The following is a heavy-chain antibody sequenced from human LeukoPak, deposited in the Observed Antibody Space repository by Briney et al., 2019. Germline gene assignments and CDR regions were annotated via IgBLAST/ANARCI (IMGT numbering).Heavy chain of an antibody. V-gene: IGHV6-1*01. Sequence: SQTLSLTCAISGDSLSSNSVTWHWLRQSPSRGLEWLGRTYYRSTWYNDYAVSVRGRITINPDTSKNQFSLHLNSVTPEDTAVYYCARRLTQYDCFDPWGQGILVTVSS. CDR1: GDSLSSNSVT. CDR3: ARRLTQYDCFDP. D-gene: IGHD2-2*01. J-gene: IGHJ5*02. CDR2: TYYRSTWYN.